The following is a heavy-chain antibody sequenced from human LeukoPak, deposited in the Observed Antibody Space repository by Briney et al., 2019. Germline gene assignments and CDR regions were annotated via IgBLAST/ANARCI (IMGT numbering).Heavy chain of an antibody. CDR3: ARGPVCSNTSCRYYYMDV. CDR2: INHSGST. CDR1: GGSFNDYY. D-gene: IGHD2-2*01. J-gene: IGHJ6*03. V-gene: IGHV4-34*01. Sequence: SETLSLTCAVYGGSFNDYYWTWIRQSPGKGLEWIGEINHSGSTSYNPSLKSRVTISVDASKSQFSLKLNSVTAADKAVYYCARGPVCSNTSCRYYYMDVWGKGTTVTISS.